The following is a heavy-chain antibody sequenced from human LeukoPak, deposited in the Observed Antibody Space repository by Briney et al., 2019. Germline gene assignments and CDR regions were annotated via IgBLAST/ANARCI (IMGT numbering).Heavy chain of an antibody. D-gene: IGHD1-26*01. CDR2: ISYTGTYI. CDR1: GFTFSGYV. CDR3: VRDRGTYRPIDY. J-gene: IGHJ4*02. V-gene: IGHV3-21*04. Sequence: GGSLRLSCVSASGFTFSGYVMSWVRQPPGKGLEGVSSISYTGTYIYYADSVKGRFTISRDNAQNSLYLQMNSLRAEDTAIYYCVRDRGTYRPIDYWGQGTLVTVSS.